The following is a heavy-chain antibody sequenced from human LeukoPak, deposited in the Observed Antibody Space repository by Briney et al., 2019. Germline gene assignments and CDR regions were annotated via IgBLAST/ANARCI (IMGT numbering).Heavy chain of an antibody. CDR1: GFTFSSYA. CDR3: ARDDSSGYYYRLMGY. CDR2: ISYDGSNK. Sequence: GRSLRLSCAASGFTFSSYAMHWVRQAPGKGLEWVAVISYDGSNKYYADSVKGRFTISRDDSKNTLYLQMNSLRAEDTAVYYCARDDSSGYYYRLMGYWGQGTLVTVSS. J-gene: IGHJ4*02. D-gene: IGHD3-22*01. V-gene: IGHV3-30*14.